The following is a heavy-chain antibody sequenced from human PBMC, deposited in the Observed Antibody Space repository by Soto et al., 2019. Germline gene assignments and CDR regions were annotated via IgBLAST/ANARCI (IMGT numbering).Heavy chain of an antibody. V-gene: IGHV2-70*04. CDR1: GFSLRASGMR. J-gene: IGHJ5*02. D-gene: IGHD1-1*01. CDR2: IDWDDDK. Sequence: SGPKLVNTTQTLTLTCTFSGFSLRASGMRVSWIRQPPGKALEWLARIDWDDDKFYSTSLKTRLTISKDTSKNQVVLTMTNMDPVDTATYFCAKTGTDGSWFDPWGQGTLVTVSS. CDR3: AKTGTDGSWFDP.